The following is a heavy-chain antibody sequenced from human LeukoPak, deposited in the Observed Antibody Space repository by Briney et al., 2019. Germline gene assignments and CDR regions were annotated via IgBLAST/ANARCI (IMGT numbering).Heavy chain of an antibody. CDR2: TNSGGTTT. CDR3: AKQSYARSLGE. Sequence: GGSLRLSCTTSGFPFSDFSMTWVRQAPGKGLEWISTTNSGGTTTYYAESVKGRFTISRDNFKNALYLQMSSLRVEDTAIYYCAKQSYARSLGEGGPGTLVTVSS. V-gene: IGHV3-23*01. J-gene: IGHJ4*02. CDR1: GFPFSDFS. D-gene: IGHD3-10*02.